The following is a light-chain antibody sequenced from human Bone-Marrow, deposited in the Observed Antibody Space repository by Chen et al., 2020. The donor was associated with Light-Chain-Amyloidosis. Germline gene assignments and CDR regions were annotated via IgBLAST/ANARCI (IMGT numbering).Light chain of an antibody. V-gene: IGKV4-1*01. J-gene: IGKJ4*01. Sequence: DIVMTQSTDSLAVSLGERATINCRSSQSVLYSSNNKNYLAWYQQRPGQPPKLLIYWASTRESGVPDRFSGSGSGTDFTLTISSLQAEDVAVYYCQQYYNTPLTFGGGTKVEI. CDR2: WAS. CDR3: QQYYNTPLT. CDR1: QSVLYSSNNKNY.